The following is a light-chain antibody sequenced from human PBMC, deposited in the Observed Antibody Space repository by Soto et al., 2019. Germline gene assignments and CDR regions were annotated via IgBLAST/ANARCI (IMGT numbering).Light chain of an antibody. V-gene: IGKV3-11*01. CDR1: ESVSNY. CDR2: DVS. Sequence: EVVLTQSPATLSLSPGDRATLSCRASESVSNYLAWYQQKPGQPPRLVIYDVSSRATGIPARFSGSGSGTDFSLTISSLDPDDFAVYYCQHRSDWPFTCGPGTRVDI. J-gene: IGKJ3*01. CDR3: QHRSDWPFT.